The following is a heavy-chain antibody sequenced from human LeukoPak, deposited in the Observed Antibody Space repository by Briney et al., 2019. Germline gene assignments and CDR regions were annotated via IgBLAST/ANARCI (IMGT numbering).Heavy chain of an antibody. CDR3: ARDLSATDAFDI. CDR2: INPSGGST. J-gene: IGHJ3*02. V-gene: IGHV1-46*01. D-gene: IGHD3-3*01. Sequence: ASVKVSCKASGYTFTSYYMHWVRQAPGQGLEWMGIINPSGGSTSYAQKFQGRVTMTRDTSTSTAYMELRSLRSDDTAVYYCARDLSATDAFDIWGQGTMVTVSS. CDR1: GYTFTSYY.